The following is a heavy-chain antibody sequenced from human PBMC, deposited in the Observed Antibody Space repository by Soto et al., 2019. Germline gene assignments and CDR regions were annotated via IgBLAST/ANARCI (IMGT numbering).Heavy chain of an antibody. D-gene: IGHD3-22*01. CDR1: GYTFSSYA. V-gene: IGHV1-3*01. J-gene: IGHJ3*02. CDR3: ARGSGLIGGAFDI. Sequence: EASVKVSCKASGYTFSSYAVHWVRQAPGQRLEWMGWINAGNGNTKYSQKFQGRVTITRDTSASTVYMEMSSLSSEGTAVYYCARGSGLIGGAFDIWGQGTMVTVSS. CDR2: INAGNGNT.